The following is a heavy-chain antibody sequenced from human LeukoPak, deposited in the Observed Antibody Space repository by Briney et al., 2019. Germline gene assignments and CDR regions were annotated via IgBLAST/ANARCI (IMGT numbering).Heavy chain of an antibody. J-gene: IGHJ5*02. D-gene: IGHD4-23*01. Sequence: TGGSLRLSCAASGFTFSSCAMHWVRQAPGKGLEWVAFIRFDGNNKYYADSVKGRFTISRGNSKDTLYLQMDSLRAEDTAVYYCAKGDDYGANTRLPKYNWFDPWGKGTLVTVSS. CDR3: AKGDDYGANTRLPKYNWFDP. V-gene: IGHV3-30*02. CDR1: GFTFSSCA. CDR2: IRFDGNNK.